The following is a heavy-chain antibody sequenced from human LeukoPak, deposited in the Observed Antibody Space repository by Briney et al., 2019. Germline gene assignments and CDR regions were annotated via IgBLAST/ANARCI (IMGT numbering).Heavy chain of an antibody. CDR3: ARDYSSGWPNFDY. CDR1: GYTFTSYG. V-gene: IGHV1-18*01. J-gene: IGHJ4*02. Sequence: ASVKVSCKASGYTFTSYGISWVRQAPGQGLEWVGWISTYNGNTNYAQKLLGRVTMTTDTSTTTAYMELRSLRSDDTAVYYCARDYSSGWPNFDYWGQGTLVTVSS. CDR2: ISTYNGNT. D-gene: IGHD6-19*01.